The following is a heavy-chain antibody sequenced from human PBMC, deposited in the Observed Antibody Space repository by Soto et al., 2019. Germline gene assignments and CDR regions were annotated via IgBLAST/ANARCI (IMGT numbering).Heavy chain of an antibody. J-gene: IGHJ4*02. D-gene: IGHD2-2*01. CDR2: IIPILGIA. Sequence: GASVKVSCKASGGTFSSYTISWVRQAPGQGLEWMGRIIPILGIANYAQKFQGRVTITADKSTSTAYMELSSLRSEDTAVYYCARDGCSHSSTCLGYWGQGTLVTVPQ. CDR3: ARDGCSHSSTCLGY. CDR1: GGTFSSYT. V-gene: IGHV1-69*04.